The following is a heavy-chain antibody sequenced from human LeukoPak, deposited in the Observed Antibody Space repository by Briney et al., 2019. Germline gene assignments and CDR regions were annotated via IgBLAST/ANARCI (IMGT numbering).Heavy chain of an antibody. J-gene: IGHJ4*02. D-gene: IGHD3-22*01. CDR3: ARAPSGSSRGHYRDY. CDR2: VSESGTNT. Sequence: GWSLTVSCEASGFSFISYAMSGVRQARGKGLEWVSSVSESGTNTYYADSVKGRFTISRDNSKNTLFLQMNSLRAEDTAVYYCARAPSGSSRGHYRDYWGQGTLVTVSS. CDR1: GFSFISYA. V-gene: IGHV3-23*01.